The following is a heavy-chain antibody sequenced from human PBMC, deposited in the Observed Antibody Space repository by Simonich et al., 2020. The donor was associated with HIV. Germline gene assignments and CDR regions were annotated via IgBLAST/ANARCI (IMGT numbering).Heavy chain of an antibody. CDR1: GGSLSGYY. CDR3: ARIGPDYYRGYYYVDV. CDR2: INNSGST. J-gene: IGHJ6*03. Sequence: QVQLQQWGAGLLKPSETLSLTCAVYGGSLSGYYWSWIRQPPGRGLEWIGEINNSGSTNYNPSLNSRVTISVDTSKKQISLKVRSVTAADTAVYYCARIGPDYYRGYYYVDVWGKGTTVSVSS. V-gene: IGHV4-34*01. D-gene: IGHD3-10*01.